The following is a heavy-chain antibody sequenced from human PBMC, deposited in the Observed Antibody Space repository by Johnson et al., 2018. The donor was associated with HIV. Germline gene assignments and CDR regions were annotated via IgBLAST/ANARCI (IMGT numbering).Heavy chain of an antibody. J-gene: IGHJ3*02. CDR2: IGTAGDT. CDR3: ARDRYPSRFFAWLFDAFVI. V-gene: IGHV3-13*01. CDR1: GFTFSSYG. D-gene: IGHD3-9*01. Sequence: VQLVESGGGVVRPGGSLRLSCAASGFTFSSYGMHWVRQTTGKGLEWVSTIGTAGDTYYPGSVKGRFTISRENAKNSLYLQMNSLRAGDTAVYYCARDRYPSRFFAWLFDAFVIWGQGTMVTVSS.